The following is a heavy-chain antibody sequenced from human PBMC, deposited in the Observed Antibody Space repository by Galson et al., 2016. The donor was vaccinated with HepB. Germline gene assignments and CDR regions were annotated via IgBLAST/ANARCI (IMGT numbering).Heavy chain of an antibody. V-gene: IGHV3-30-3*01. CDR3: ALEWCAVITNYYGLDV. Sequence: SLRLSCAASRFDFSKFPMHWVRQAPGKGLEWLAVISFDGRNKNYANSVRGRFTISRDNAKNTLYLQMNSRRSEDTALYYCALEWCAVITNYYGLDVLGQGTTVTVYS. CDR1: RFDFSKFP. CDR2: ISFDGRNK. D-gene: IGHD3-22*01. J-gene: IGHJ6*02.